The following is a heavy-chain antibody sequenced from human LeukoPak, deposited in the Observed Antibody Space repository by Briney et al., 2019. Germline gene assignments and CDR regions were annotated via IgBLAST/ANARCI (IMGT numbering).Heavy chain of an antibody. CDR2: ISAHNGNT. CDR1: GYTFTSYG. CDR3: ARSARYSNLIGYDY. V-gene: IGHV1-18*01. Sequence: GASVKVSCKASGYTFTSYGISWVRQAPGQGLEWMGWISAHNGNTNYAQKLQGRVTMTTDTSTSTAYMELRSLRSDDTAVYYCARSARYSNLIGYDYWGQGTLVTVSS. D-gene: IGHD4-11*01. J-gene: IGHJ4*02.